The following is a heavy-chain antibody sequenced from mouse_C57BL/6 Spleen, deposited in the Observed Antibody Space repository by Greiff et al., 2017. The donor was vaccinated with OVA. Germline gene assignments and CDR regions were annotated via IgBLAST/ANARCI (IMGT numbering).Heavy chain of an antibody. CDR3: ARELGRGGFAY. CDR2: ISPSDSET. CDR1: GYTFTSYW. Sequence: QVQLQQPGAELVRPGSSVKLSCKASGYTFTSYWMDWVKQRPGQGLEWIGNISPSDSETHYNQKFKDKATLPVDKSSSTAYMQLSSLTSEDSAVYYCARELGRGGFAYWGQGTLVTVSA. D-gene: IGHD4-1*01. V-gene: IGHV1-61*01. J-gene: IGHJ3*01.